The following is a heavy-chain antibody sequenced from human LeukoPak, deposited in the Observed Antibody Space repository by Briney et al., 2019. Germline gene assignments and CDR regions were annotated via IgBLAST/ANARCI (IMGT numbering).Heavy chain of an antibody. CDR1: GGTFSSYA. Sequence: SVKVSCKASGGTFSSYAISWVRQAPGQGLEWMGGIIPIFGTANYAQKFQGRVTITADKSTSTAYMELSSLRSEDTAVYYCARGSAVAGIGNFDYWGQGTLVTVSS. V-gene: IGHV1-69*06. D-gene: IGHD6-19*01. CDR3: ARGSAVAGIGNFDY. J-gene: IGHJ4*02. CDR2: IIPIFGTA.